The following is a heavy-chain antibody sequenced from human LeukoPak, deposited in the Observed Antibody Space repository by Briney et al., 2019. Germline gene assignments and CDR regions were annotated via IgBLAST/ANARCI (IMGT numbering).Heavy chain of an antibody. Sequence: GGTLRLSCAASGFTFSSYGMSWVRQAPGKGLEWVSVIYSGGSTYYADSVKGRFTISRDNSKNTLYLQMNSLRAEDTAVYYCADSGSYREYWGQGTLVTVSS. CDR1: GFTFSSYG. CDR2: IYSGGST. V-gene: IGHV3-66*01. D-gene: IGHD1-26*01. CDR3: ADSGSYREY. J-gene: IGHJ4*02.